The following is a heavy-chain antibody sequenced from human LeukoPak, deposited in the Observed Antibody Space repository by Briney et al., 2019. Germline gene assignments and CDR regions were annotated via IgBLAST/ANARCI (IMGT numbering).Heavy chain of an antibody. CDR3: ARLISSSWYGVFDY. V-gene: IGHV1-2*06. Sequence: ASVKVSCKASGYTFTGYYMHWVRQAPGQGLEWMGRINPNSGGTNYAQKFQGRVTMTRDTSISTAYMELSRLRSDDTAVHYCARLISSSWYGVFDYWGQGTLVTVSS. CDR2: INPNSGGT. CDR1: GYTFTGYY. J-gene: IGHJ4*02. D-gene: IGHD6-13*01.